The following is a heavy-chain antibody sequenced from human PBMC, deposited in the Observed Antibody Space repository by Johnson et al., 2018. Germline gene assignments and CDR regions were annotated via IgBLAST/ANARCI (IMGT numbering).Heavy chain of an antibody. J-gene: IGHJ3*02. CDR1: GFTFSSYN. CDR3: SRLFDFEQGSFYRAFDM. V-gene: IGHV3-48*01. Sequence: EVQLLESGGGLVQPGGSLRLSCAASGFTFSSYNMNWVRQAPGKGLEWVSYISSGSSTKYYVDSVKGRFIISRDNAKNSLYLQMNSLRAEDTAVYYCSRLFDFEQGSFYRAFDMWGQGTTVTVSS. D-gene: IGHD3-10*01. CDR2: ISSGSSTK.